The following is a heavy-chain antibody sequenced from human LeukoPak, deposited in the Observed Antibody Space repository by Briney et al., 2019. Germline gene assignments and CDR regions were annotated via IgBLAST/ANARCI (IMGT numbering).Heavy chain of an antibody. V-gene: IGHV3-9*01. D-gene: IGHD6-19*01. CDR2: ISWNSGSI. J-gene: IGHJ4*02. CDR1: GFTFDDYA. Sequence: GGSLRLSCAASGFTFDDYAMHWVRQAPGKGLEWVSGISWNSGSIGYADSVKGRFTISRDNSKNSLYLQMNSLRAEDTALYYCAKDSVAVTGTGNIDYWGQGTLVTVSS. CDR3: AKDSVAVTGTGNIDY.